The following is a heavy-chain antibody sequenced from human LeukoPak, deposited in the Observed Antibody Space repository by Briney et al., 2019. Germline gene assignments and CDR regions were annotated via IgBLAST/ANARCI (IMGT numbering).Heavy chain of an antibody. CDR3: ASSPMSYYDSSGYHDY. D-gene: IGHD3-22*01. CDR2: IIPIFGTA. V-gene: IGHV1-69*13. Sequence: SVKVSCKASGYTFSDYTFTNYGISWVRQAPGQGLEWMGGIIPIFGTANYAQKFQGRVTITADESTSTAYMELSSLRSEDTAVYYCASSPMSYYDSSGYHDYWGQGTLVTVSS. J-gene: IGHJ4*02. CDR1: GYTFSDYTFTNYG.